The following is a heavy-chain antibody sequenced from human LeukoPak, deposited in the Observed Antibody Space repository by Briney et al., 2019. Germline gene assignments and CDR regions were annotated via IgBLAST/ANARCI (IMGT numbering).Heavy chain of an antibody. CDR3: ARDSYYGSGYRFDP. CDR1: GYTFTGYY. CDR2: INPNSGGT. Sequence: ASVKVSCKASGYTFTGYYMHWVRQAPGQGLEWMGWINPNSGGTNYAQKFQGRVTMTRDTSISTAYMELSRLRSDDTAVYYCARDSYYGSGYRFDPWGQGTLVTVSS. V-gene: IGHV1-2*02. D-gene: IGHD3-10*01. J-gene: IGHJ5*02.